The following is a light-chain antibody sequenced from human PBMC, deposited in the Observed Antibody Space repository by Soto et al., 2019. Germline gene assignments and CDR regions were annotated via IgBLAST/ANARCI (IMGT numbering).Light chain of an antibody. CDR3: QQYKSYVYT. V-gene: IGKV1-5*01. CDR1: QSISSW. Sequence: DIQMTQSPSTLSASVGDRVTITCRASQSISSWLAWYQQKPGKAPKLLIYDASSLESGVPSRFGGSGSGTEFTLSISRLQPDDFSTYNCQQYKSYVYTFGHVTKLEIK. J-gene: IGKJ2*01. CDR2: DAS.